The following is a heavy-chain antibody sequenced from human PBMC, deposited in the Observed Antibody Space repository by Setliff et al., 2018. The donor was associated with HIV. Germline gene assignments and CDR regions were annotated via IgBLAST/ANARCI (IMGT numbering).Heavy chain of an antibody. CDR3: ASSPAWRSDSGLYTFDY. CDR2: VYHTGST. CDR1: GYSISSRYY. V-gene: IGHV4-38-2*02. J-gene: IGHJ4*02. Sequence: SETLSLTCTVSGYSISSRYYWGWIRQPPGKGLEWIGSVYHTGSTYYNPSLKSRVTMSADTSKNQFSLKLSSVTAADTAVYYCASSPAWRSDSGLYTFDYWGQGTLVTVS. D-gene: IGHD3-16*01.